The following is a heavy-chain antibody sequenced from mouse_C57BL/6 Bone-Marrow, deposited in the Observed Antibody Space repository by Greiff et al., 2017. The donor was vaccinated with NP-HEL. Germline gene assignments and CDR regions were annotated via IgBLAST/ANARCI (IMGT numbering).Heavy chain of an antibody. Sequence: VQLQQPGAELVRPGSSVKLSCKASGYTFTSYWMHWVKQRPIQGLEWIGNIDPSDSETHYNQKFKGKATLTVDKSSSTAYMQLSSLTSEDSAVYYCARVGYDGYYWYFDVWGTGTTVTVSS. V-gene: IGHV1-52*01. J-gene: IGHJ1*03. CDR3: ARVGYDGYYWYFDV. CDR1: GYTFTSYW. D-gene: IGHD2-3*01. CDR2: IDPSDSET.